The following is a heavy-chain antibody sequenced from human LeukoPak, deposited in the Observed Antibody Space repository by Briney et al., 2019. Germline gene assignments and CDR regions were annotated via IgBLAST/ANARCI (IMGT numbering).Heavy chain of an antibody. J-gene: IGHJ4*02. CDR2: IIPIFGTA. Sequence: GASVKVSCKASGGTFSSYAISWVRQAPGQGLEWMGGIIPIFGTANYAQKFQGRVTITADESTSTAYMELSSLRSEDTAVYYCARAGPPSRDGYNFPFDYWGQGTLVTVSS. D-gene: IGHD5-24*01. CDR1: GGTFSSYA. CDR3: ARAGPPSRDGYNFPFDY. V-gene: IGHV1-69*13.